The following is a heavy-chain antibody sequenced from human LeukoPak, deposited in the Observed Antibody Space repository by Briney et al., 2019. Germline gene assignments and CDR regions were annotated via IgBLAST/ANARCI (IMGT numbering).Heavy chain of an antibody. V-gene: IGHV5-51*01. CDR3: ASSLSYYYDSSGLTDAFDI. CDR2: IYPGDSDT. CDR1: GYSFTSYW. J-gene: IGHJ3*02. D-gene: IGHD3-22*01. Sequence: GESLKISCKGSGYSFTSYWIGWVRQMPGKGLEWMGIIYPGDSDTRYGPSFQGQVTISADKSISTAYLQWSSLKASDTSMYYCASSLSYYYDSSGLTDAFDIWGQGTMVTVSS.